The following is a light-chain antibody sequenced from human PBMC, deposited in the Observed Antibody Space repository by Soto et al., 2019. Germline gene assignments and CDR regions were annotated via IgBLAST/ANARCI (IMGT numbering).Light chain of an antibody. CDR3: QHYNSNPWT. CDR1: QSVNGW. J-gene: IGKJ1*01. V-gene: IGKV1-5*01. CDR2: AAS. Sequence: DIQMTQSPSTLSASVGDRVTITCRASQSVNGWLAWYQQKPGKAPKLLIYAASNLESGVPSRFSGSGSGTEFTLTISSLQPDDFATYYCQHYNSNPWTFGPGTKVEIK.